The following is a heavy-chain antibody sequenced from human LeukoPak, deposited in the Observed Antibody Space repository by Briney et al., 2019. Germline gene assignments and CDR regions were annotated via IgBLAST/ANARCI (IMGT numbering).Heavy chain of an antibody. J-gene: IGHJ6*04. CDR1: GGSISGTTYY. D-gene: IGHD6-6*01. CDR2: IYYSGST. CDR3: ARSSIAARGLDV. V-gene: IGHV4-39*07. Sequence: SETLSLTCIVSGGSISGTTYYWGWIRQPPGKGLEWFGSIYYSGSTYYNPSLKSRVTISVDTSKNQFSLKLSSVTAADTAVYYCARSSIAARGLDVWGKGTTVTVSS.